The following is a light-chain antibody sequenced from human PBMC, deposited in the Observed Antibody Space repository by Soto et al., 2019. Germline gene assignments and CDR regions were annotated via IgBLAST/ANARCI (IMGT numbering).Light chain of an antibody. CDR3: SSYTSSSTFVV. CDR2: EVS. CDR1: SSDVGSYNR. Sequence: QSALTQPPSVSGSPGQSVTISCTGTSSDVGSYNRVSWYQQPPGTAPKLMIYEVSYRPSGVPDRFSGSKSGNTASLTISGLHAEDEADYYCSSYTSSSTFVVFGGGTKVTVL. J-gene: IGLJ2*01. V-gene: IGLV2-18*02.